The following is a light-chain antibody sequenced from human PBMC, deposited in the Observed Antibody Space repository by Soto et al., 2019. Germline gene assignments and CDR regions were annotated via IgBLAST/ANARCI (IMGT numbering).Light chain of an antibody. CDR2: WAS. Sequence: DIVMTQSPDSLAVSLGDRATINFKSSQSVLYRSNNHNYLAWYQQKPGQPPRLLIYWASTRESGVPDRFSGSGSGTDFTLTISSLQAEDVAVYYCQQYYSTPWTFGQGTKVDIK. CDR3: QQYYSTPWT. CDR1: QSVLYRSNNHNY. V-gene: IGKV4-1*01. J-gene: IGKJ1*01.